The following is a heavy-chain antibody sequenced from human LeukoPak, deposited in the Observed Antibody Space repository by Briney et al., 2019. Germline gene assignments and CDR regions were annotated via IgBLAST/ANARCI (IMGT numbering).Heavy chain of an antibody. CDR3: ARGGHSSSWYGPDWFDP. CDR1: GGSISSYY. Sequence: SETLSLTCTVSGGSISSYYWSWIRQPPGKGLEWIGYIYYSGSTNYNPSLKSRVTISVDTSKNQFSLKLSSVTAADTAVYYCARGGHSSSWYGPDWFDPWGQGTLVTVSS. CDR2: IYYSGST. D-gene: IGHD6-13*01. V-gene: IGHV4-59*01. J-gene: IGHJ5*02.